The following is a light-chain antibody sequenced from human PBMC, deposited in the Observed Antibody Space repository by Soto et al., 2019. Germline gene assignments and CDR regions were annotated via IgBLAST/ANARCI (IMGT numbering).Light chain of an antibody. CDR3: QQHDKLPPYT. CDR1: QSVSSN. Sequence: EIVMTQSPATLSVSPGERATLSCRASQSVSSNLAWYQQKPGQAPRLLFYGASTRSTGIPARFSGSVSGTEITPTISILQSEDFSVYYCQQHDKLPPYTSGKGPSCRSN. J-gene: IGKJ2*01. V-gene: IGKV3-15*01. CDR2: GAS.